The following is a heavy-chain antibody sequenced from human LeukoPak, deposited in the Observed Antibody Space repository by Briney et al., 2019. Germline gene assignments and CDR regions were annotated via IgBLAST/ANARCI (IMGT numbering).Heavy chain of an antibody. Sequence: GGSLRLSCAASGFTFSGYALGWVRQAPGKGLEWVSTVSSSGGRTYYADSVKGRFTISRDNSQNTLYLQMNSLRADDTAVYYCGKEGGLYDSGGYFDYWAQGTLVTVSS. V-gene: IGHV3-23*01. CDR3: GKEGGLYDSGGYFDY. CDR1: GFTFSGYA. CDR2: VSSSGGRT. D-gene: IGHD3-3*01. J-gene: IGHJ4*02.